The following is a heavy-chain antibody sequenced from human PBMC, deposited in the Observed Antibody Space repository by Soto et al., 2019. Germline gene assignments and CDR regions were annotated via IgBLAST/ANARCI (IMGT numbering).Heavy chain of an antibody. CDR1: GFTFSSYA. D-gene: IGHD5-18*01. Sequence: EVQLLESGGGLVQPGGSLRLSCAASGFTFSSYAMSWVRQAPEKGLEWVSAISGSGGSTYYADSVKGRFTISRDNSKNTLYLQMNSLRAEDTAVYYCAKGRTAMPEHFDYWGQGTLVTVSS. J-gene: IGHJ4*02. CDR2: ISGSGGST. V-gene: IGHV3-23*01. CDR3: AKGRTAMPEHFDY.